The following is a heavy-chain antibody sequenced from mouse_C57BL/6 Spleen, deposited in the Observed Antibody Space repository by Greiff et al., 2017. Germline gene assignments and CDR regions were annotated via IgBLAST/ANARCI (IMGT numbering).Heavy chain of an antibody. D-gene: IGHD3-2*02. CDR3: AISSSGYVAWFAY. Sequence: QVQLQQPGAELVKPGASVKVSCKASGYTFTSYWMHWVKQRPGQGLEWIGRIHPSDSDTNYNQKFKGKATLTVAKSSSPAYLQLSSLTSEDSAVYYCAISSSGYVAWFAYWGQGTLVTVSA. J-gene: IGHJ3*01. CDR2: IHPSDSDT. V-gene: IGHV1-74*01. CDR1: GYTFTSYW.